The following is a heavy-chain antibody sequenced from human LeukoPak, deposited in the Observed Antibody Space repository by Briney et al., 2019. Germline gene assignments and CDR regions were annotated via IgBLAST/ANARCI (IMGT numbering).Heavy chain of an antibody. CDR1: GGSFSGYY. J-gene: IGHJ4*02. D-gene: IGHD3-22*01. CDR3: ARAYYYDSSGYYYFDY. V-gene: IGHV4-34*01. CDR2: INHSGGT. Sequence: SETLSLTCAVYGGSFSGYYWSWIRQPPGKGLERIGEINHSGGTNCNPSLKSRVTISVDTSKNQFSLKLSSATAADTAVYYCARAYYYDSSGYYYFDYWGQGTLVTVSS.